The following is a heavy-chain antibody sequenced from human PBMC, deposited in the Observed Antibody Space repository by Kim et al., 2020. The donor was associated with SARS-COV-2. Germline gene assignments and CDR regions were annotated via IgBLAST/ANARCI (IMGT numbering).Heavy chain of an antibody. V-gene: IGHV7-4-1*02. Sequence: YAQGFTGRFVFSLDTSVSTAYLQISSLKAEDTAVYYCARTTDIVATISDYWGQGTLVTVSS. CDR3: ARTTDIVATISDY. D-gene: IGHD5-12*01. J-gene: IGHJ4*02.